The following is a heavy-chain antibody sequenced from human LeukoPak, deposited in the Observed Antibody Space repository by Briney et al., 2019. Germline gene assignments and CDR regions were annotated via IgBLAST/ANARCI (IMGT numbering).Heavy chain of an antibody. D-gene: IGHD3-10*01. J-gene: IGHJ4*02. CDR1: GFTFSSYS. V-gene: IGHV3-21*01. CDR2: ISSSSSYI. Sequence: NPGGSLRLSCAASGFTFSSYSMNWVRQAPGKGLEWVSSISSSSSYIYYADSVKGRFTISRDNAKNSLYLQMNSLRAEDTAVYYCARGLGSLYGSGNYYFDYWGQGTLVTVSS. CDR3: ARGLGSLYGSGNYYFDY.